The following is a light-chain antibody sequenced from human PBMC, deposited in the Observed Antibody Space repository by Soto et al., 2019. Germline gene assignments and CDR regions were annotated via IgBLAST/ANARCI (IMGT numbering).Light chain of an antibody. J-gene: IGKJ1*01. CDR3: QQYFKSPWT. Sequence: EIVLTQSPGTLSLSPGERATLSCGASQTVSSNYLAWYQQKPGQAPRLLIYGASSRATGIPDRFSGSGSGTDFVLTISRLEHEDFAVYYCQQYFKSPWTLGQGTKVDIK. CDR1: QTVSSNY. V-gene: IGKV3-20*01. CDR2: GAS.